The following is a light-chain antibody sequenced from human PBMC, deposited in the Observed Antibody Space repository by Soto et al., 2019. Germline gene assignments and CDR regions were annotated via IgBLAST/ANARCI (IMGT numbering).Light chain of an antibody. V-gene: IGKV4-1*01. Sequence: DIVMTQSPDSLAVSLGERATINCKSSQSVLYSSNNKNYLDWYQQIPGQTSNLLIYCASSRASGVPDRFSGSGSGTDFTLTISRLQAEDVALYYCQQYYSPPLTCAPGTKVDIQ. CDR2: CAS. J-gene: IGKJ3*01. CDR1: QSVLYSSNNKNY. CDR3: QQYYSPPLT.